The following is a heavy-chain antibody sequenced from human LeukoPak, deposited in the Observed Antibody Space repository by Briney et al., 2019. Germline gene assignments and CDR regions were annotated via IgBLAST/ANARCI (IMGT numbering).Heavy chain of an antibody. Sequence: GGSLRLSCAASGFTFSSYAMSWVRQAPGKGLEWVSAISGSGSSTYYADSVKGRFTISRDNSKNTLYLQMNSLRAEDTAVYYCAKGPVRHGQQLVRNNWFDPWGQGTLVTVSS. J-gene: IGHJ5*02. CDR2: ISGSGSST. V-gene: IGHV3-23*01. D-gene: IGHD6-13*01. CDR3: AKGPVRHGQQLVRNNWFDP. CDR1: GFTFSSYA.